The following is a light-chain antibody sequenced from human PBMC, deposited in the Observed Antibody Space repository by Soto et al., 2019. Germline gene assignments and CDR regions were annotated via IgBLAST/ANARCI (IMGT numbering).Light chain of an antibody. V-gene: IGLV2-11*01. CDR3: CSYADNYSYV. CDR2: DVS. Sequence: QSALAQPASVSGSPGQSITISCTGTSGFVGSFSLVSWYQQHPGKAPKVMIYDVSKRPSGVPDRFSGSKSGNTASLTISGLQAEDEADYYCCSYADNYSYVFGTGTKVTVL. CDR1: SGFVGSFSL. J-gene: IGLJ1*01.